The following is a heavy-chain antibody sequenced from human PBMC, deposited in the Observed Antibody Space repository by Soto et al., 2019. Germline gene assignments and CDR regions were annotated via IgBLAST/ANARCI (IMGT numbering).Heavy chain of an antibody. D-gene: IGHD1-26*01. CDR2: INPNNGDT. J-gene: IGHJ5*02. Sequence: QVQLVQSGAEVKNPGASVKVSCKASGYIFTGYYMHWVRQAPGQGPEWMRWINPNNGDTLYAQKFQGRVTMTGDTSISTAYMELSRLRSDDTAVYYCARGVGASSWFDPWGQGTLVTVSS. V-gene: IGHV1-2*02. CDR3: ARGVGASSWFDP. CDR1: GYIFTGYY.